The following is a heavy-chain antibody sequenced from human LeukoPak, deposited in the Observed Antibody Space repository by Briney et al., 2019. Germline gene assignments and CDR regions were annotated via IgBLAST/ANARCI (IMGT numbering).Heavy chain of an antibody. D-gene: IGHD5-12*01. CDR3: ARDYSGYPELWGFDC. Sequence: ASVTVSFTASGYTFTVYYLHWVRQAPGQGLEWMGWIYLKTGGTSYAHKFHGRVTMTRDTSISTAYIELSRLRSDDTAVYYCARDYSGYPELWGFDCGGQGPLVAVS. CDR1: GYTFTVYY. V-gene: IGHV1-2*02. J-gene: IGHJ4*02. CDR2: IYLKTGGT.